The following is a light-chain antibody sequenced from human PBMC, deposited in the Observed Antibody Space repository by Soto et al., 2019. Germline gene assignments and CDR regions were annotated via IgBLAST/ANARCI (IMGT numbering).Light chain of an antibody. Sequence: QSALTQPASVSGSPGQSITISCTGTSSDVGGYKYVSWYQQHPGKAPKLMIYDVYTRPSGISNRFSGSKSGNTASLTISGLQAEDEADYYCSSYTSSNTWVFGGGTKLTVL. CDR2: DVY. V-gene: IGLV2-14*03. J-gene: IGLJ3*02. CDR3: SSYTSSNTWV. CDR1: SSDVGGYKY.